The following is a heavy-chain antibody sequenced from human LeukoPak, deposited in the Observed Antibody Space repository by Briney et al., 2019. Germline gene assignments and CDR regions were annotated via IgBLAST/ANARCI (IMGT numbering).Heavy chain of an antibody. V-gene: IGHV1-18*01. CDR3: ARHQREYSSGWTFDY. CDR1: GYTFANYG. Sequence: ASVKVSCKASGYTFANYGISWVRQAPGQGLEWMGWISGYNGNTNYAQKLQGRVTMTTDTSTSTAYMELRSLRSDDTAVYHCARHQREYSSGWTFDYWGQGTLVPVSS. D-gene: IGHD6-19*01. CDR2: ISGYNGNT. J-gene: IGHJ4*02.